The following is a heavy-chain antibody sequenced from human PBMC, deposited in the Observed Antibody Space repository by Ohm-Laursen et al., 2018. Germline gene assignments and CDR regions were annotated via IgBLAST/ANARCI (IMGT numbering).Heavy chain of an antibody. V-gene: IGHV3-53*01. CDR2: IDRGGNG. D-gene: IGHD1-1*01. CDR3: ARERRYGNYFDY. CDR1: GFSVSTNY. Sequence: SLRLSCTASGFSVSTNYMNWARQAPGKGLEWVSEIDRGGNGYYAESVKGRFTISRDNSKNTLYLQMNSLRAEDTAVYYCARERRYGNYFDYWGQGTLVTVSS. J-gene: IGHJ4*02.